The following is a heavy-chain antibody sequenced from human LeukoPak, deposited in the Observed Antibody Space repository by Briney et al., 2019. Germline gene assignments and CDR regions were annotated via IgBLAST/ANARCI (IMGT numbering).Heavy chain of an antibody. Sequence: GGPLRLSCAASGFTFSDSAMSWVRQAPGKGLGWVSAISGSGDRTFYADSVKGRFTFSRDNSKNTLYLQLNSLRAEDTAVYYCATVVRRSSWYFDHWGQGALVTVSS. CDR3: ATVVRRSSWYFDH. V-gene: IGHV3-23*01. CDR1: GFTFSDSA. CDR2: ISGSGDRT. D-gene: IGHD6-13*01. J-gene: IGHJ4*02.